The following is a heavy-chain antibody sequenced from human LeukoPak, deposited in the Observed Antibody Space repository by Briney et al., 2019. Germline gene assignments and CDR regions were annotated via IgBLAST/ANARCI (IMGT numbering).Heavy chain of an antibody. CDR2: IYYSGST. D-gene: IGHD3-16*01. V-gene: IGHV4-59*12. CDR3: ASGGFTDWFDP. Sequence: PSETLSLTCTVSGGSISGNHWSWVRRPPGKGLEWIGYIYYSGSTNYNPSLKSRVTISVDTSKNQFSLKLSSVTAADTAVYYCASGGFTDWFDPWGQGTLVTVSS. J-gene: IGHJ5*02. CDR1: GGSISGNH.